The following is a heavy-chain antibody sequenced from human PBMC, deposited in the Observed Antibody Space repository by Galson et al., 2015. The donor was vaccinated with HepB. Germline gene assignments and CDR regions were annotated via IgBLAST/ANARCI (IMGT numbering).Heavy chain of an antibody. D-gene: IGHD3-10*01. CDR3: AKGLITMVRGVIITGWFDP. CDR2: INHSGST. CDR1: GGSFSGYY. Sequence: ETLSPTCAVYGGSFSGYYWSGIRQPPGKVLGEIGEINHSGSTDYNPSLKRRVTISVDTSKNQFSLKLSSVTAEDTAVYYCAKGLITMVRGVIITGWFDPWGQGTLVTVSS. J-gene: IGHJ5*02. V-gene: IGHV4-34*01.